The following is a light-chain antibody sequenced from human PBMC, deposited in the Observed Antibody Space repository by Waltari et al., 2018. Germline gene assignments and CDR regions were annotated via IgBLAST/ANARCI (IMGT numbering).Light chain of an antibody. V-gene: IGKV1-5*03. CDR3: QQYHSLPFT. CDR2: KAS. CDR1: QSINTW. J-gene: IGKJ3*01. Sequence: DIQMPQSPSTLSASVGARVPITCRARQSINTWLAWYQQKPGKAPKVLIYKASNLESGVPSKFSGRGSGTEFTLTISSLQPDDFAIYYCQQYHSLPFTFGPGTKVDVK.